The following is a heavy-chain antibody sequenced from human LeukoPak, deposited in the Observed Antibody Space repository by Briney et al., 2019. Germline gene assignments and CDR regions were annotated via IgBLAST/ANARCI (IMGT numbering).Heavy chain of an antibody. V-gene: IGHV3-23*01. Sequence: PGGSLRLSCAASGFTFSNYGMSWVRQAPGKGLEWVSGISGSGGATYYAESVTGRFSISRDNSKNTLYLQMNSLRAEDTAVYYCAKETYYDIQDAFDIWGQGTMVTVSS. D-gene: IGHD3-9*01. J-gene: IGHJ3*02. CDR3: AKETYYDIQDAFDI. CDR1: GFTFSNYG. CDR2: ISGSGGAT.